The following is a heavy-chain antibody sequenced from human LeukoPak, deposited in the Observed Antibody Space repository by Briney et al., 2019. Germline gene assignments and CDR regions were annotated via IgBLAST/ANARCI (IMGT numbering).Heavy chain of an antibody. V-gene: IGHV3-11*04. D-gene: IGHD3-22*01. CDR3: ARSLIVASEDY. CDR2: ISASGAVP. CDR1: GFRFDSFY. Sequence: PGGSLRLSCAASGFRFDSFYMGWIRQVPGKGLDYIALISASGAVPYYAGSGKGRFTISRDNAKNSVSLQMNSLSADDTAVYYCARSLIVASEDYWGQGTLVTVSS. J-gene: IGHJ4*02.